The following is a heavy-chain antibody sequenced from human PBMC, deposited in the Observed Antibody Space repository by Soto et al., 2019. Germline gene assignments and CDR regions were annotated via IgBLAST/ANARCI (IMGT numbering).Heavy chain of an antibody. Sequence: ASVKVSCKASGYTFTGYYMHWVRQAPGQGLEWMGWINPNSGGTNYAQKFQGWVTVTRDTSISTAYMELSRLRSDDTAVYYCARELPGIAAAGTGYYYYYGMDVWGQGTTVTVSS. CDR2: INPNSGGT. CDR1: GYTFTGYY. D-gene: IGHD6-13*01. J-gene: IGHJ6*02. V-gene: IGHV1-2*04. CDR3: ARELPGIAAAGTGYYYYYGMDV.